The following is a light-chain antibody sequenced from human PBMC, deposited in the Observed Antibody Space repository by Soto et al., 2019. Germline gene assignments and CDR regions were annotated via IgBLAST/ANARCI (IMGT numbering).Light chain of an antibody. CDR1: SGDIGSYNR. Sequence: QSALTQPASVSGSPGQSITISCTGTSGDIGSYNRVSWYQQHPGKAPKLIIYEVTDRPSGVSNRFSGSKSGNTASLTISGLQAEDEAEYYCSSHAGSIHFYVFGTGTKVTAL. V-gene: IGLV2-14*01. CDR3: SSHAGSIHFYV. CDR2: EVT. J-gene: IGLJ1*01.